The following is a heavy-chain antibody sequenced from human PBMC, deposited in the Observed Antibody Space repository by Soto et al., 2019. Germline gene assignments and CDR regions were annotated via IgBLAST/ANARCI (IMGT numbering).Heavy chain of an antibody. V-gene: IGHV3-53*01. CDR3: ARGRQPDYYSYYGMDV. D-gene: IGHD5-18*01. J-gene: IGHJ6*02. CDR1: GFTFSSYA. CDR2: VYAGGST. Sequence: GGSLRLSCAASGFTFSSYAMSWVRQAPGKGLEWVSVVYAGGSTYYADSVKGRFTISRDNSKNTVYLQMNSLRAEDTAVYYCARGRQPDYYSYYGMDVWGQGTTVTVSS.